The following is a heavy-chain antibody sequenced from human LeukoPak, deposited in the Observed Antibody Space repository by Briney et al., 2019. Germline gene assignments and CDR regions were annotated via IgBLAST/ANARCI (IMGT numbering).Heavy chain of an antibody. CDR1: GGSINNYY. V-gene: IGHV4-4*07. CDR3: ARGRYCSADICSGGDAFDI. Sequence: SETLSLTCTVSGGSINNYYWSWIREPAGKGLEWIGRIYTRGSTNYNPSLKSRVTMSVDTSKNQFSPKLSSVTAADTAVYYCARGRYCSADICSGGDAFDIWGQGKMVSVSS. D-gene: IGHD2-15*01. J-gene: IGHJ3*02. CDR2: IYTRGST.